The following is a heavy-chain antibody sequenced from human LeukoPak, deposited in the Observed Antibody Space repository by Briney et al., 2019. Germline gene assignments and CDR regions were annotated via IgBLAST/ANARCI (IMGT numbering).Heavy chain of an antibody. CDR2: ISSSSSTI. Sequence: GGSLRLSCAASGFTFSSYSMNWVRQAPGKGLEWVSSISSSSSTIYYADSVKGRFAISRDNAKNSLYLQMSSLRAEDTALYYCARDAPKEILWFGESNGEAFDYWGQGTLVTVSS. CDR3: ARDAPKEILWFGESNGEAFDY. V-gene: IGHV3-48*04. J-gene: IGHJ4*02. D-gene: IGHD3-10*01. CDR1: GFTFSSYS.